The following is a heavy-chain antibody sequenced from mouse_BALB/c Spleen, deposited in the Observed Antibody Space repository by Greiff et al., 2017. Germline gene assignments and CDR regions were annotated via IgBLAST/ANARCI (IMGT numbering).Heavy chain of an antibody. CDR1: GYTFTSYT. CDR2: IYPSDSYT. V-gene: IGHV1-59*01. CDR3: TRSGYDGYYVDY. J-gene: IGHJ2*01. D-gene: IGHD2-3*01. Sequence: QVQLQQSGAELARPGASVKMSCKASGYTFTSYTMHWVKQRPGQGLEWIGNIYPSDSYTNYNQKFKDKATLTVDKSSSTAYMQLSSPTSEDSAVYYCTRSGYDGYYVDYWGQGTTLTVSS.